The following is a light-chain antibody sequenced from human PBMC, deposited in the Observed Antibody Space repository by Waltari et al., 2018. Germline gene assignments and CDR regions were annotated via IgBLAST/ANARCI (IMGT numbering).Light chain of an antibody. CDR3: QQYYSNSLT. Sequence: DIQMTQSPSSLSASVGDRVTITCRASQGISNSLAWYQQIPGKGPKLLLYTTSRLESGVPSRFSCSVSGADYTLTISNLQPEDFATYYCQQYYSNSLTFGGGTKVEIK. CDR1: QGISNS. J-gene: IGKJ4*01. CDR2: TTS. V-gene: IGKV1-NL1*01.